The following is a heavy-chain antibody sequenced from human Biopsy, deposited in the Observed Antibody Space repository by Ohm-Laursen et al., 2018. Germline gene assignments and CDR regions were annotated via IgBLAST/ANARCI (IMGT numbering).Heavy chain of an antibody. CDR1: GYTFTDYS. Sequence: SVKVSCKASGYTFTDYSLHWVRQAPGQGLEWMGWVNPNSDATNYAQKFQGRVTMTSDTSISTAYIELRRLISDDTAVYFCARDRMVTIITLVRADTFDIWGQGTLVSVSS. J-gene: IGHJ3*02. CDR3: ARDRMVTIITLVRADTFDI. CDR2: VNPNSDAT. V-gene: IGHV1-2*02. D-gene: IGHD3-10*01.